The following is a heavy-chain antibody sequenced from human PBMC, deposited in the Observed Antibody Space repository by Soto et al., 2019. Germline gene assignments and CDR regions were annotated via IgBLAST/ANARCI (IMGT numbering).Heavy chain of an antibody. V-gene: IGHV4-31*03. CDR3: AREAKDDYDILTGGYGMDV. Sequence: QVQLQESGPGLVKPSQTLSLTCTVSGGSISSGGYYWSWIRQHPGKGLAWIGYIYYSGSTYYNPSLKSRVTISVDTSKNQFSLKLSSVTAADTAVYYCAREAKDDYDILTGGYGMDVWGQETTVTVSS. J-gene: IGHJ6*02. D-gene: IGHD3-9*01. CDR1: GGSISSGGYY. CDR2: IYYSGST.